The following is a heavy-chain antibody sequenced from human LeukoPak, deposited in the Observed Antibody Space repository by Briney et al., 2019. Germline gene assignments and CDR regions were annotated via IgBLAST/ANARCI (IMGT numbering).Heavy chain of an antibody. V-gene: IGHV1-8*01. CDR3: AREKVVAATTNYYYYGMDV. D-gene: IGHD2-15*01. J-gene: IGHJ6*02. CDR1: GYTFTSYD. CDR2: MNPNSGNT. Sequence: ASVKVSCKASGYTFTSYDINWVRQATGQGLEWMGWMNPNSGNTGYAQKFQGGVTMTRNTSISTAYMELSSLRSEDTAVYYCAREKVVAATTNYYYYGMDVWGQGTTVTVSS.